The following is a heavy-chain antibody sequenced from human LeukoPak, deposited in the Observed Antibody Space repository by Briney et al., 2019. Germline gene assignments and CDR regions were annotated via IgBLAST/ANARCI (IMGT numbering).Heavy chain of an antibody. Sequence: PGGSLRLSCAASGFTFDTYSMDWVRQAPGKGLEWVSSISSRSTYIYYADSVKGRFTISRDNANNSLHLQMNSLRAEDTAVYYCARDKSGSYDRYMDVWGTGTTVTVSS. CDR1: GFTFDTYS. CDR2: ISSRSTYI. V-gene: IGHV3-21*01. J-gene: IGHJ6*03. CDR3: ARDKSGSYDRYMDV. D-gene: IGHD1-26*01.